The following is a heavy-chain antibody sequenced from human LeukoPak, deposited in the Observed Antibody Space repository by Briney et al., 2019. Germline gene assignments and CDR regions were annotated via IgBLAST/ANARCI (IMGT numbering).Heavy chain of an antibody. CDR1: GGSISSGDYY. V-gene: IGHV4-30-4*08. CDR2: IYYAGST. CDR3: ARTDSSSPFDP. Sequence: SQTLSLTCTVSGGSISSGDYYWSWIRQSPGKGLEWIGYIYYAGSTKYNASLESRLTISLDTSKYQFSLEVYSMTAADTAVYYCARTDSSSPFDPWGQGTLVTVSS. J-gene: IGHJ5*02. D-gene: IGHD6-13*01.